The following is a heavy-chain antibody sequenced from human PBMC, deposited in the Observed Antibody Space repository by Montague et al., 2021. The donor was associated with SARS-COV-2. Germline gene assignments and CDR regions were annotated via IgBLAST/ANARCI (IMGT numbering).Heavy chain of an antibody. CDR3: AKVGDILTGYSLINLDA. Sequence: SLRLSCAASGFTFTNSPMSWVRQAPGKGLDWVSVIHSAGRGTYYADSVQGRFTISRDNLKNTVYLQMNNLRDVDTAVYYCAKVGDILTGYSLINLDAWGQGTQVVVSS. CDR2: IHSAGRGT. V-gene: IGHV3-23*03. D-gene: IGHD3-9*01. J-gene: IGHJ5*02. CDR1: GFTFTNSP.